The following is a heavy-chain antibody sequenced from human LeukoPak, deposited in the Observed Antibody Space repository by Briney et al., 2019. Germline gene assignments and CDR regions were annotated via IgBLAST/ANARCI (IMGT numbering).Heavy chain of an antibody. V-gene: IGHV1-46*01. CDR2: LKLYDGSK. D-gene: IGHD2-8*01. CDR3: ARGAPEYCTNGVCPSDY. J-gene: IGHJ4*02. Sequence: ASVKVSCKASGYAFIRYHIHWVRQAPGQGLEWMGVLKLYDGSKSHAQKFQGRVTMTSDTSTSTVYMELSSLRSEGTAVYFCARGAPEYCTNGVCPSDYWGQGALVTVSS. CDR1: GYAFIRYH.